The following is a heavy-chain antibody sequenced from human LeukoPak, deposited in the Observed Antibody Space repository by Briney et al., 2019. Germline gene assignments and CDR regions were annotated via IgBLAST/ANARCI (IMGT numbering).Heavy chain of an antibody. Sequence: PGGSLRLSCAASGFTFFNAWMSWVRQAPGKGLEWVSGISPSGDITYCADSVKGRFTISRDNSKNTLYLEVMSPTAEDTAVYYCAKDDAWLRFGEWSQGTLVTVSS. CDR3: AKDDAWLRFGE. V-gene: IGHV3-23*01. J-gene: IGHJ4*02. CDR2: ISPSGDIT. CDR1: GFTFFNAW. D-gene: IGHD3-10*01.